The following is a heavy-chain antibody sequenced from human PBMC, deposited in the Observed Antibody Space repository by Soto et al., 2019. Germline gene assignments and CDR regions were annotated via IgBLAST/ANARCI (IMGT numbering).Heavy chain of an antibody. J-gene: IGHJ4*02. D-gene: IGHD3-10*01. V-gene: IGHV2-5*01. CDR1: GFSLTTTTVG. CDR2: IYSNDDK. CDR3: AHKNVYSYGSYYFDY. Sequence: SGPTLVKPTQPLTLTCTFSGFSLTTTTVGVGWVRQPPGKALEWLALIYSNDDKRYSPSLKNRLTITQDTSKNQVVLTMTDMDPVDTATYYCAHKNVYSYGSYYFDYWGQGTLVTVSS.